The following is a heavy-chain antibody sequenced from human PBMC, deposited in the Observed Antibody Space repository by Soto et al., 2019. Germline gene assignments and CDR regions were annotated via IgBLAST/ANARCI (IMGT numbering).Heavy chain of an antibody. CDR1: GFSISDCS. CDR3: ASVLGSRRSGSYPSY. Sequence: EVQLVESGGGLVQPGGSLRLSCAASGFSISDCSMNWVRRAPGKGLEWISYISTNNDAIYYADSVEGRFTISRDNAKNSLYLQMNSLRAEDTAVYYCASVLGSRRSGSYPSYWGQGTLVTVSS. D-gene: IGHD3-10*01. V-gene: IGHV3-48*01. J-gene: IGHJ4*02. CDR2: ISTNNDAI.